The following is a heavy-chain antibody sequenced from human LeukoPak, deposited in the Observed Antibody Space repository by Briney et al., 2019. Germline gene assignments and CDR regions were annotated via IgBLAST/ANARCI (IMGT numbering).Heavy chain of an antibody. D-gene: IGHD1-1*01. V-gene: IGHV2-5*01. Sequence: ESGPTLVKPTQTLTLTCTFSGFSLTSSGVGVGWIRQPPGKALDWLAVIYWNDDKRYSPSLRSRLTITKDTSKNQVVLTMTNMDPVDTATYYCAHRLAGTLTSWSQGTLVTVSS. CDR1: GFSLTSSGVG. CDR2: IYWNDDK. J-gene: IGHJ5*02. CDR3: AHRLAGTLTS.